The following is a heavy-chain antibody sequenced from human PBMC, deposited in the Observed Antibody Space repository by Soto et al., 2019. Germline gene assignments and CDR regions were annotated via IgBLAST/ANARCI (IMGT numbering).Heavy chain of an antibody. CDR3: GRGGGAAKWVRKRGLHDAFDI. CDR2: INPSGGST. V-gene: IGHV1-46*01. J-gene: IGHJ3*02. D-gene: IGHD2-15*01. CDR1: GYTFTSYY. Sequence: ASVKVSCKASGYTFTSYYMHWVRQAPGQGLEWMGIINPSGGSTSYAQKFQGRVTMTRDTSTSTGYMELSSLRSEDTAVDYCGRGGGAAKWVRKRGLHDAFDICGQGTMVTGSS.